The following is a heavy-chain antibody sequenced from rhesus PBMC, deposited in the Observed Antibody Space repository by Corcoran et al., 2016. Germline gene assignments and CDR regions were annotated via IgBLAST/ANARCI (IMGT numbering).Heavy chain of an antibody. CDR3: ARAGYCSGGVCHGFDY. CDR2: ISGSSGST. J-gene: IGHJ4*01. D-gene: IGHD2-8*01. V-gene: IGHV4-165*01. Sequence: QVQLQESGPGLVKPSETLSLTCAVSGGSFSGYYWVWIRLPPVKGLEWMGYISGSSGSTDYSPSLKTRVTFSTDTSKNQFSLKLTSATAADTAVYYCARAGYCSGGVCHGFDYWGQGVLVTVSS. CDR1: GGSFSGYY.